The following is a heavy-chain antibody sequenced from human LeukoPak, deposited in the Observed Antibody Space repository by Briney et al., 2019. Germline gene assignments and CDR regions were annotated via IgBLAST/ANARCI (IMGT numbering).Heavy chain of an antibody. V-gene: IGHV1-69*04. CDR2: IIPILGIA. Sequence: GSSVKVSCKASGGTFSSYAISWVRQAPGQGLEWMGRIIPILGIANYAQKFQGRVTITADKSTSTAYMELSSLRSEDTAVYYCARDSGTPTVTMGYWGQGTLVTVSS. D-gene: IGHD4-17*01. CDR3: ARDSGTPTVTMGY. CDR1: GGTFSSYA. J-gene: IGHJ4*02.